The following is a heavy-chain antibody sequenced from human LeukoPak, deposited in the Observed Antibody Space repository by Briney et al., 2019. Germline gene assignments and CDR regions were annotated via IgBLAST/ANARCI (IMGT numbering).Heavy chain of an antibody. J-gene: IGHJ4*02. Sequence: QPGGSLRLSCAVSGFSFSDFFMDWVRQAPGKGLEGIGRSRNKENNYAAEYAASVKGRFTISRDDSKDSLYLQLSSLKTEDTAVYYCTRENYCNLDYWGQGTLVTVSS. CDR1: GFSFSDFF. V-gene: IGHV3-72*01. D-gene: IGHD1-7*01. CDR2: SRNKENNYAA. CDR3: TRENYCNLDY.